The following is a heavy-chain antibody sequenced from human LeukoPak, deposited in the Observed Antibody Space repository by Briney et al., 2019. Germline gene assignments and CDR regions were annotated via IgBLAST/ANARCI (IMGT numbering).Heavy chain of an antibody. CDR2: IYTSGST. J-gene: IGHJ4*02. CDR1: GGSISSYY. CDR3: ARSSSWNYFDY. V-gene: IGHV4-4*07. Sequence: SETVSLTCTVSGGSISSYYWSWIRQPAGRGVEWIGRIYTSGSTNYNPSLKSRVTMSVDTSKNQFSLKLSSVTAADTAVYYCARSSSWNYFDYWGQGTLVTVSS. D-gene: IGHD6-13*01.